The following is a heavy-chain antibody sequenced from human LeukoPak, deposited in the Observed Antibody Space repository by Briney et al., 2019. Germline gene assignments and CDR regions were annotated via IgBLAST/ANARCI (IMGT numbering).Heavy chain of an antibody. J-gene: IGHJ4*02. Sequence: SETLSLTCTVSGGSVSSHTYYWSWIRQPPGKGLEWIGEINHSGSTNYNPSLKSRVTISVDTSKNQFSLKLSSVTAADTAVYYCARVMVRGVIRDWGQGTLVTVSS. D-gene: IGHD3-10*01. V-gene: IGHV4-34*01. CDR3: ARVMVRGVIRD. CDR1: GGSVSSHTYY. CDR2: INHSGST.